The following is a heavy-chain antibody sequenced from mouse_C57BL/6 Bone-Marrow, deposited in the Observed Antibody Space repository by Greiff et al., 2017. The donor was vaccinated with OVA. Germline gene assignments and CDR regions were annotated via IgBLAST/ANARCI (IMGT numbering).Heavy chain of an antibody. V-gene: IGHV1-81*01. Sequence: QVQLQQSGAELARPGASVKLSCKASGYTFTSYGISWVKQRTGQGLEWIGEIYPRSGNTYYNEQFKGKATLTADQSSSTAYMELRSLTSEDSAVYFCARPLLLRSSFAYWGQGTLVTVSA. CDR1: GYTFTSYG. CDR3: ARPLLLRSSFAY. J-gene: IGHJ3*01. CDR2: IYPRSGNT. D-gene: IGHD1-1*01.